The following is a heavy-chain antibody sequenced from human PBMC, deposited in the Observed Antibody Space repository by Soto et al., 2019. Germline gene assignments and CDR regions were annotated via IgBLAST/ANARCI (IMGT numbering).Heavy chain of an antibody. CDR3: AKDLLQWLGGSGPFDY. D-gene: IGHD6-19*01. V-gene: IGHV1-2*02. CDR1: GYTFTGYY. CDR2: INPNSGGT. Sequence: GASVKVSCKASGYTFTGYYMHWVRQAPGQGLEWMGWINPNSGGTNYAQKFQGRVTMTRDTSISTAYMELSRLRSDDTAVYYCAKDLLQWLGGSGPFDYWGQGTLVTVSS. J-gene: IGHJ4*02.